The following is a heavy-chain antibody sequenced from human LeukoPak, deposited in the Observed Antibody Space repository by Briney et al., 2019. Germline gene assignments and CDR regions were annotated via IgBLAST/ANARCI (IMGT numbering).Heavy chain of an antibody. Sequence: GGSLRLSCAASGFTFSSYWMSWVRQAPGKGLEWVANIKQDGSEKYYVDSVKGRFTISRDNAKNSLYLQMTSLRAEDTAVYYCARDGDTGYYYGSGSYYIPNNWFDPWGQGTLVTVSS. D-gene: IGHD3-10*01. J-gene: IGHJ5*02. CDR1: GFTFSSYW. CDR3: ARDGDTGYYYGSGSYYIPNNWFDP. V-gene: IGHV3-7*03. CDR2: IKQDGSEK.